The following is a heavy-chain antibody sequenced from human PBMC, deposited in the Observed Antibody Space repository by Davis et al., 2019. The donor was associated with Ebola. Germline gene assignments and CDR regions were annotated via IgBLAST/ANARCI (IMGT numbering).Heavy chain of an antibody. Sequence: GESLKISCAASGFTFSSYWMSWVRQAPGKGLEWVANIKQDGSEKNYVDSVRGRFTISRDNSKNTLYLQMNSLRAEDTAVYYCAKGDQVGWLVPFDYWGQGTLVTVSS. V-gene: IGHV3-7*03. CDR3: AKGDQVGWLVPFDY. CDR2: IKQDGSEK. J-gene: IGHJ4*02. D-gene: IGHD6-19*01. CDR1: GFTFSSYW.